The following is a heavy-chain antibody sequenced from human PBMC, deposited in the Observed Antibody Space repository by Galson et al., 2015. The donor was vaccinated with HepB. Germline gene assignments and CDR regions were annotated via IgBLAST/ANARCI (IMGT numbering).Heavy chain of an antibody. Sequence: SLRLSCAASGFSFSSYGMHWVRQAPGKGLEWVAVISYDGYNKYYGDSVKGRFTISRDTSKNTLYLQMNSLRAEDTAVYYCAKDRRFIAIACLDYWGQGTQVTVSS. V-gene: IGHV3-30*18. CDR1: GFSFSSYG. CDR3: AKDRRFIAIACLDY. J-gene: IGHJ4*02. D-gene: IGHD2-2*02. CDR2: ISYDGYNK.